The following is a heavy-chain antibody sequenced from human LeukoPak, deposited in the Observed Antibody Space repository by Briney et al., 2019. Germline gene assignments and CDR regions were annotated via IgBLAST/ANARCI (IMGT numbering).Heavy chain of an antibody. D-gene: IGHD1-26*01. CDR1: GFTFSSYA. Sequence: PGGSLRLSCAASGFTFSSYAMHWVRQAPGKGLEYVSAISSNGGSTYYANSVKGRFTISRDNSKNTLYLQMGSLRAEDMAVYYCAKDLVRATSIDYWGQGTLVTVS. CDR3: AKDLVRATSIDY. J-gene: IGHJ4*02. V-gene: IGHV3-64*01. CDR2: ISSNGGST.